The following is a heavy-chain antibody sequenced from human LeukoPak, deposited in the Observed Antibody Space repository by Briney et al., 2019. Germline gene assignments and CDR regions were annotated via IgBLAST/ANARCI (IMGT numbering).Heavy chain of an antibody. D-gene: IGHD1-26*01. J-gene: IGHJ4*02. CDR1: GGSISSSNW. CDR2: IYHSGST. Sequence: KTSGTLSLTCAVSGGSISSSNWWSWVRQPPGKGLEWIGEIYHSGSTNYNPSLKSRVTISVDKSKNQFSLKLSSVTAADTAVYYCARVAGSYTTFYFDYWGQGTLVTVSS. CDR3: ARVAGSYTTFYFDY. V-gene: IGHV4-4*02.